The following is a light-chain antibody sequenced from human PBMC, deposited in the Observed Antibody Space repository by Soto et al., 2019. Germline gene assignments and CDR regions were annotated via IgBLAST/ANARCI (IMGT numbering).Light chain of an antibody. Sequence: DLQMTQSPSTLSASVGDRVTITCRASQSISDWLAWYQQKPVKAPKLLIYKASVLESGVPPSFSGSGSGTEFTLTITSLQPDDFATYYCQQYNSYPITFGQGTRLEIK. CDR3: QQYNSYPIT. V-gene: IGKV1-5*03. J-gene: IGKJ5*01. CDR2: KAS. CDR1: QSISDW.